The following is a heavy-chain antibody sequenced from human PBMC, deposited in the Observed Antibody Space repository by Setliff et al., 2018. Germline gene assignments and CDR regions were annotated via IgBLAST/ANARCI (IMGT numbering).Heavy chain of an antibody. CDR2: IKSKTDGGTT. CDR1: GFTFSNAW. Sequence: GSLKISCAASGFTFSNAWMSWVRQAPGKGLEWVGRIKSKTDGGTTDYAAPVKGRFTISRDDSKNTLYLQMNSLKTEDTAVYYCTTEIEILWFGELFYYWGQGTLVTVSS. CDR3: TTEIEILWFGELFYY. D-gene: IGHD3-10*01. V-gene: IGHV3-15*01. J-gene: IGHJ4*02.